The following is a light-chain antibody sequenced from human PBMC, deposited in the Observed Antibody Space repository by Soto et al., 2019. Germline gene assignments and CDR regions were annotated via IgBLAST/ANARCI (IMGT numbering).Light chain of an antibody. V-gene: IGKV3-15*01. CDR3: QQYNYWPPGT. J-gene: IGKJ2*02. Sequence: EIVMTQSPATLSVSPGERVTLSCRASQSVSSKLAWYQQKPGQAPRLLIYGASTRATDSPARFSGSGSGTEFTLTISSLQSEDSAVYCCQQYNYWPPGTFGQGTKLEIK. CDR2: GAS. CDR1: QSVSSK.